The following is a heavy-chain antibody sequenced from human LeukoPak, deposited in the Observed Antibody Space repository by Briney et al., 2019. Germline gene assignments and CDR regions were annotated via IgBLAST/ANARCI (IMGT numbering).Heavy chain of an antibody. Sequence: SETLSLTCTVSGDSISTSSDYWGWIRQPSGKGLEWIGYFYYGGSTYYTPSLKSRVTISVDTSNNQFSLRLYSVTAADTAVYYCARLSLRGSSAWNWGQGTLVTVSS. CDR1: GDSISTSSDY. J-gene: IGHJ4*02. V-gene: IGHV4-39*01. CDR3: ARLSLRGSSAWN. CDR2: FYYGGST. D-gene: IGHD6-19*01.